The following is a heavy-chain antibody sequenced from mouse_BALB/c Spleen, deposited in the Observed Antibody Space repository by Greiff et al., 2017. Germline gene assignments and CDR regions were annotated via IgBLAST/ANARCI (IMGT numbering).Heavy chain of an antibody. CDR2: IYPGNSDT. CDR3: TRYGTTATSWFAY. Sequence: VQLKESGTVLARPGASVKMSCKASGYTFTSYWMHWVKQRPGQGLEWIGAIYPGNSDTSYNQKFKGKAKLTAVTSTSTAYMELSSLTNEDSAVYYCTRYGTTATSWFAYWGQGTLVTVSA. CDR1: GYTFTSYW. V-gene: IGHV1-5*01. D-gene: IGHD1-2*01. J-gene: IGHJ3*01.